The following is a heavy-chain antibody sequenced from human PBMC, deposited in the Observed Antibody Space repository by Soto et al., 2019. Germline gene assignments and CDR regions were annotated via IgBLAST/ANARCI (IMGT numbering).Heavy chain of an antibody. CDR3: ARDGPLAVTIFVY. CDR2: ISSSSSYI. CDR1: GFTFSSYS. V-gene: IGHV3-21*01. D-gene: IGHD3-3*01. J-gene: IGHJ4*02. Sequence: VGSLRLSCAASGFTFSSYSMNWVRQAPGKGLEWVSSISSSSSYIYYADSVKGRFTISRDNAKNSLYLQMNSLRAEDTAVYYCARDGPLAVTIFVYWGQGTLVTVSS.